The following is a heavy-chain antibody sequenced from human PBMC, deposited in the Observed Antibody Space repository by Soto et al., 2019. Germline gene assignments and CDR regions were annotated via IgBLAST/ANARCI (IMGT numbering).Heavy chain of an antibody. CDR1: GFTFSSYA. J-gene: IGHJ6*02. CDR2: ISYDGSNK. V-gene: IGHV3-30-3*01. Sequence: QVQLVESGGGVVQPGRSLRLSCAASGFTFSSYAMHWVRQAPGKGLEWVAVISYDGSNKYYADSVKGRFTISRDNSKNTLYLQMNSLRAEDTAVYYCARDRLVPAAEYYYYYGMDVWGQGTTVTVSS. D-gene: IGHD2-2*01. CDR3: ARDRLVPAAEYYYYYGMDV.